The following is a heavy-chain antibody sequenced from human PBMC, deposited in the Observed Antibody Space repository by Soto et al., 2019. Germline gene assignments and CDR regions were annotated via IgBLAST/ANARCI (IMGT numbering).Heavy chain of an antibody. D-gene: IGHD2-2*01. CDR1: GGTFSSYA. V-gene: IGHV1-69*13. CDR3: ARELGYCISTSCYALSTYGMDV. Sequence: SVKVSCKASGGTFSSYAISWVRQAPGQGLEWMGGIIPIFGTTNYAQRFQGRVTITADESTSTAYMELSSLRSEDTAVYYCARELGYCISTSCYALSTYGMDVWGQGTTVTVSS. CDR2: IIPIFGTT. J-gene: IGHJ6*02.